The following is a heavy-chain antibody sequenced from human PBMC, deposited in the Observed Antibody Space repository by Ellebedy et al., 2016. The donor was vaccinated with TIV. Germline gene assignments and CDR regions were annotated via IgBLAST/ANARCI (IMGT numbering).Heavy chain of an antibody. D-gene: IGHD2-21*02. V-gene: IGHV2-70*11. CDR1: GGAINNYY. Sequence: TLSLTCAISGGAINNYYWSWIRQPPGKALEWLARIDWDDDKYYSTSLKTRLTISKDTSKNQVVLTMTNMDPVDTATYYCARMRVGVVTTLNWFDPWGQGTLVTVSS. CDR2: IDWDDDK. CDR3: ARMRVGVVTTLNWFDP. J-gene: IGHJ5*02.